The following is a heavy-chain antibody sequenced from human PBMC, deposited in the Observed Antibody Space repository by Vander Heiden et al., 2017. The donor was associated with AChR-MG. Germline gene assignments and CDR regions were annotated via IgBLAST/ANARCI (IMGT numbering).Heavy chain of an antibody. Sequence: EVQLVESGGGLVKPGGSLRLSCAASGFTFSSYSMNWVRQAPGKGLEWVSSISSSSSYIYYADSVKGRFTISRDNAKNSLYMQMNRLRAEDTAVYYCARDTREQQLEYYFDYWGHGTLVTVSS. CDR3: ARDTREQQLEYYFDY. V-gene: IGHV3-21*01. CDR2: ISSSSSYI. D-gene: IGHD6-13*01. CDR1: GFTFSSYS. J-gene: IGHJ4*01.